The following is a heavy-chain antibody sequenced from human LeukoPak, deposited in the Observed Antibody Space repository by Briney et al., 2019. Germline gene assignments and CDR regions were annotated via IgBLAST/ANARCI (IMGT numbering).Heavy chain of an antibody. CDR1: GFTFSSYS. Sequence: GGSLRLSCAASGFTFSSYSMNWVRQAPGKGLEWVSSISSSSSYIYYADSVKGRFTLSRDNAKNTLYLQMNSLRAEDTAVYYCARDRAGNWEQPFYYYMDVWGKGTTVAVSS. D-gene: IGHD1/OR15-1a*01. J-gene: IGHJ6*03. CDR3: ARDRAGNWEQPFYYYMDV. V-gene: IGHV3-21*01. CDR2: ISSSSSYI.